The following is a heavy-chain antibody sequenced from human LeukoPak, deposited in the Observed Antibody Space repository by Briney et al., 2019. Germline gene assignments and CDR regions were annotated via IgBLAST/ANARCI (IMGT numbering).Heavy chain of an antibody. J-gene: IGHJ6*02. CDR1: GFTFSSYA. CDR3: AKALWFGELPYFYYYYYGMDV. CDR2: ISGSGGST. Sequence: GGSLRLSCAASGFTFSSYAMSWVRQAPGKGLEWVSAISGSGGSTYYADSVKGRFTISRDNSKNTLYLQMNSLGAEDTAVYYCAKALWFGELPYFYYYYYGMDVWGQGTTVTVSS. D-gene: IGHD3-10*01. V-gene: IGHV3-23*01.